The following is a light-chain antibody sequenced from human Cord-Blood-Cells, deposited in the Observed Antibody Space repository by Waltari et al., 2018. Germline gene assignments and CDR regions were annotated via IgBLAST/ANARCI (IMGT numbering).Light chain of an antibody. V-gene: IGLV2-14*01. Sequence: QSALTHPASVSGSPAQSITISCTGTRSDVGGYNYVSWYQQHPGKAPKLMIYEVSNRPSGVSNRFSGSKSGNTASLTISGLQAEDEADYYCSSYTSSSTYVFGTGTKVTVL. CDR2: EVS. CDR3: SSYTSSSTYV. J-gene: IGLJ1*01. CDR1: RSDVGGYNY.